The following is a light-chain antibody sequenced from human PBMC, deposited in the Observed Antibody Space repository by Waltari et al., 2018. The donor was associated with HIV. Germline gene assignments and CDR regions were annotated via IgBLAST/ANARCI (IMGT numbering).Light chain of an antibody. J-gene: IGLJ2*01. V-gene: IGLV1-47*01. Sequence: QSVLTQPPSASGTPGQRVTISCSGSSPNIGSNYVYWYQQLPGTAPKLLIYRSNQRPSGVPGRFSCAKSGTSASLAISGLRSEDEADYYCAAWDDSLSGHVVFGGGTKLTVL. CDR3: AAWDDSLSGHVV. CDR2: RSN. CDR1: SPNIGSNY.